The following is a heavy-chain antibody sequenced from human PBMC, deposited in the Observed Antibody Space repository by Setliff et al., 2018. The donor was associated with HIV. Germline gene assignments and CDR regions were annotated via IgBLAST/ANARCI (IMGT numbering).Heavy chain of an antibody. CDR2: IRYSGNT. V-gene: IGHV4-39*07. Sequence: SETLSLTCTVSGASINSMTDYWGWIRQPPGKGLEWIASIRYSGNTFYNPSLKSRVTISVDTSKNQFSLKLSSVTAADTAVYYCATGQWLRGAFDIWGQGTMVTVSS. CDR1: GASINSMTDY. D-gene: IGHD6-19*01. CDR3: ATGQWLRGAFDI. J-gene: IGHJ3*02.